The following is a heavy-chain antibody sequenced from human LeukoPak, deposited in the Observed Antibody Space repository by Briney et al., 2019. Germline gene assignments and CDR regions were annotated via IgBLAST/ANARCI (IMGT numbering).Heavy chain of an antibody. V-gene: IGHV4-59*01. Sequence: SETLSLTCTVSGGSISSYYWSWIRQPPEKGLEWIGYIYYSGSTNYNPSLKSRVTISVDTSKNQFSLKLSSVTAADTAVYYCARVWEPSGIAAAGYFDYWGQGTLVTVSS. D-gene: IGHD6-13*01. J-gene: IGHJ4*02. CDR2: IYYSGST. CDR3: ARVWEPSGIAAAGYFDY. CDR1: GGSISSYY.